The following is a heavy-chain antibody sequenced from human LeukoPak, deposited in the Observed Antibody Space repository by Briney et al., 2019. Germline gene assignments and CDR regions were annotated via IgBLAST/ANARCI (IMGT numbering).Heavy chain of an antibody. D-gene: IGHD5-12*01. CDR3: ARSELVGYSGYDLDY. V-gene: IGHV3-11*01. J-gene: IGHJ4*02. Sequence: GGSLRLSCVVSGFSFSDYSMSWVRQAPGKGLEWISYISSRGTAMYYAASVKGRFSISSNNAKHSLYLHMNSLRAEDTAVYYCARSELVGYSGYDLDYWGQGTLVTVSS. CDR2: ISSRGTAM. CDR1: GFSFSDYS.